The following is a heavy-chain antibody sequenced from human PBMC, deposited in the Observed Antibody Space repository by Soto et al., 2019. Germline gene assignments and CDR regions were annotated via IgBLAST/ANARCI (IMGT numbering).Heavy chain of an antibody. CDR3: ARHQSGSGNSNFDF. Sequence: GESLKISCQAFEYSFRIYWISWVRQKPGGGLEWMGRVDPNDSFATYSPSFEGHVSISVDKSTNIVYLQWRSLRASDTATYYCARHQSGSGNSNFDFWGQGTPVTVS. V-gene: IGHV5-10-1*01. J-gene: IGHJ4*02. CDR1: EYSFRIYW. CDR2: VDPNDSFA. D-gene: IGHD3-10*01.